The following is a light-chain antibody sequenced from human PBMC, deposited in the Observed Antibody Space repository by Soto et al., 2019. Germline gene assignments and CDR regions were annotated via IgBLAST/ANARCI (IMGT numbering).Light chain of an antibody. J-gene: IGKJ3*01. Sequence: DIQLTQSPSFLSASVGDIVTITCRAIPGISSYLAWYQQKPGKVPALLIFSASTLVSGFPSRFSGSGSETEFTLTISSLQPEDAATYYCQQLNSYPFTVGPGTKVTLK. CDR3: QQLNSYPFT. V-gene: IGKV1-9*01. CDR1: PGISSY. CDR2: SAS.